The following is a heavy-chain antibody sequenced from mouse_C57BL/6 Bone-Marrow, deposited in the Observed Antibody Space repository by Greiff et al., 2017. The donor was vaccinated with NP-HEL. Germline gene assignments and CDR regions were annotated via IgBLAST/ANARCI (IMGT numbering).Heavy chain of an antibody. CDR3: ARYDYDDPYYAMDY. CDR1: GFTFSSYA. J-gene: IGHJ4*01. CDR2: ISDGGSYT. V-gene: IGHV5-4*03. D-gene: IGHD2-4*01. Sequence: EVMLVESGGGLVKPGESLKLSCAASGFTFSSYAMSWVRQTPEKRLEWVATISDGGSYTYYPDNVKGRFTISRDNAKNNLYLQMSHLKSEDTAMYYCARYDYDDPYYAMDYWGQGTSVTVSS.